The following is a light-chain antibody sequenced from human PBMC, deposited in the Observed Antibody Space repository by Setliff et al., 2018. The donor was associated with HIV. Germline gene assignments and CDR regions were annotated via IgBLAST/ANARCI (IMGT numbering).Light chain of an antibody. V-gene: IGLV3-1*01. J-gene: IGLJ1*01. CDR1: KLGDKY. Sequence: SYELTQPTSVSVSPGQTASITCSGDKLGDKYACWYQQKPGQSPVVVVYQDDKRPSGIPERFSGSNSGNTATLTISGTQAMDEADYYCQAWDSGTAAYVFGTGTKV. CDR3: QAWDSGTAAYV. CDR2: QDD.